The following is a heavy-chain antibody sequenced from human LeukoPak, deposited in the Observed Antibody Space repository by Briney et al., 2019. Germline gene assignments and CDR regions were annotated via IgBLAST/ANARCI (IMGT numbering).Heavy chain of an antibody. Sequence: SETLSLTCNVSEGSISTIPNSWGWAWIRQRPTKGLEWIGSIYYGGSQYYASSLKSRGTISVDTSKNQCTLKFASLTAADTAVYYCARRPIVGSTGFYFDPWGPGTLVTVSS. J-gene: IGHJ5*02. CDR3: ARRPIVGSTGFYFDP. D-gene: IGHD1-26*01. V-gene: IGHV4-39*01. CDR2: IYYGGSQ. CDR1: EGSISTIPNS.